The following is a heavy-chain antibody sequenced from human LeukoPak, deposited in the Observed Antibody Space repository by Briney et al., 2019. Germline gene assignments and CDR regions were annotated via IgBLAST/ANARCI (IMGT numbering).Heavy chain of an antibody. Sequence: ETLSLTCAVYGGSFSGYYWSWIRQPPGKGLEWIGEINHSGSTNYNPSLKSRVTISVDTSKNQFSLKLSSVTAADTAVYYCARGAAMVSFDYWGQGTLVTVSS. V-gene: IGHV4-34*01. D-gene: IGHD5-18*01. J-gene: IGHJ4*02. CDR2: INHSGST. CDR3: ARGAAMVSFDY. CDR1: GGSFSGYY.